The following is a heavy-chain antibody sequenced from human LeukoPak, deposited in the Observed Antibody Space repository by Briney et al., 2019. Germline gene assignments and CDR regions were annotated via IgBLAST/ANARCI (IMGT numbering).Heavy chain of an antibody. V-gene: IGHV4-30-4*01. Sequence: PSETLSLTCTVSGGSISSGDYYWSWIRQPPGKGLEWIGYIYYSGSTYYNPTTYYNPSLKSRVTISLDTSKNQFSLNLSSVTAADTAVYYCARDLESVPNRNTPERAFDVWGQGTMVTVSS. CDR3: ARDLESVPNRNTPERAFDV. J-gene: IGHJ3*01. D-gene: IGHD1-1*01. CDR1: GGSISSGDYY. CDR2: IYYSGST.